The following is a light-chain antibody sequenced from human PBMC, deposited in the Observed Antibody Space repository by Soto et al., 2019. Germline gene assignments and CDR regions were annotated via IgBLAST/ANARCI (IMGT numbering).Light chain of an antibody. CDR2: GAS. V-gene: IGKV1-5*01. J-gene: IGKJ1*01. CDR3: QHHNSYSQT. CDR1: QSIRYY. Sequence: DIQLTQSPPTLSASVGDRVTITCRASQSIRYYLAWYQQLPGKAPKLLIYGASSLQSGVPSSFSGSGFGTEFSLTISSLQPDGFATKICQHHNSYSQTFGQGTKVEIK.